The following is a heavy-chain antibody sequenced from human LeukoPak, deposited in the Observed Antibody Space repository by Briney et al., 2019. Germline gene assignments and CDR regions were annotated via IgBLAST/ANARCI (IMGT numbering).Heavy chain of an antibody. J-gene: IGHJ4*02. CDR1: GFTLSNYW. Sequence: PGGSLRLSCAVSGFTLSNYWMRWVRHAPGKGMVWVSRISSDGSTTTYADSVKGRFTMSRDSAKHTLYLQMNSLRLEDTAVYYCARRDVAEASGGFDYWGQGTLVTVSS. CDR3: ARRDVAEASGGFDY. D-gene: IGHD6-19*01. CDR2: ISSDGSTT. V-gene: IGHV3-74*01.